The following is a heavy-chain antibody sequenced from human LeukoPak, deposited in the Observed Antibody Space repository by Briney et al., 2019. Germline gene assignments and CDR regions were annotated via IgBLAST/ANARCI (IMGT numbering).Heavy chain of an antibody. CDR2: IWYDGSLK. J-gene: IGHJ4*02. V-gene: IGHV3-30*02. D-gene: IGHD4-17*01. CDR1: GFTFSSYG. CDR3: AGATVTTGSAFDY. Sequence: PGGSLRLSCAASGFTFSSYGMHWVRQAPGKGLEWVAVIWYDGSLKYYADSVEGRFTISRDNSKNTLYLQMNSLRAEDTAVYYCAGATVTTGSAFDYWGQGTLVTVSS.